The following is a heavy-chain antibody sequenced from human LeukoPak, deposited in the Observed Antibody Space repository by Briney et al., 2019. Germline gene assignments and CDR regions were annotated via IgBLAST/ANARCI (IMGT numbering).Heavy chain of an antibody. V-gene: IGHV4-39*07. CDR3: ARDADIDSSTSSYYYYYGMDV. D-gene: IGHD2-2*01. Sequence: KASETLSLTCTVAGDSISSSSYYWDWIRQPPGKGLEWIGDIYNSGSTYYNPSLKSRVTLSVDTSKNQFSLKLISVTAADTAVYYCARDADIDSSTSSYYYYYGMDVWGQGTTVTVSS. CDR2: IYNSGST. J-gene: IGHJ6*02. CDR1: GDSISSSSYY.